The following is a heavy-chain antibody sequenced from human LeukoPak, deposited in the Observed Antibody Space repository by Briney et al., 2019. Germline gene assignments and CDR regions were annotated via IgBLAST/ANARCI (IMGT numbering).Heavy chain of an antibody. J-gene: IGHJ6*02. Sequence: PGGSLKLSCAASGFTFSGSAMYWVRQASGKGLEWVGRIRSKANSYATAYAASVKGRFTISRDDSKNTAYLQMNSLKTEDTAVYYCTTPYSSGWYDYYYGMDVWGQGTTVTVSS. CDR1: GFTFSGSA. D-gene: IGHD6-19*01. CDR3: TTPYSSGWYDYYYGMDV. V-gene: IGHV3-73*01. CDR2: IRSKANSYAT.